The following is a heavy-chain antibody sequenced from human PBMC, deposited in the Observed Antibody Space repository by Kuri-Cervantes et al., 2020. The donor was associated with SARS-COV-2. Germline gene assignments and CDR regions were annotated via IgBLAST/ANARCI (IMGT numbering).Heavy chain of an antibody. V-gene: IGHV3-53*01. J-gene: IGHJ4*02. CDR1: GFTVSTNY. Sequence: GESLKISCAASGFTVSTNYMSWVRQAPGKGLEWVSIIYIGGTTYYADSVKGRFTISRDNSKNTVNLQMNSLRGEDTALYYCARLLPIVATTNYFDYWGQGTLVTVSS. CDR2: IYIGGTT. D-gene: IGHD5-12*01. CDR3: ARLLPIVATTNYFDY.